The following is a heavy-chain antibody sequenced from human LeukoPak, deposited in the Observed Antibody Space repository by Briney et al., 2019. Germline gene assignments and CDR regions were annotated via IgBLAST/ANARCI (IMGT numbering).Heavy chain of an antibody. V-gene: IGHV3-23*01. D-gene: IGHD6-13*01. CDR1: GFTFGTYA. CDR2: ISGSGAST. CDR3: AKDSKVAAAGYFFDY. Sequence: GGSLRLSCAASGFTFGTYAMTWVRQAPGKGLEWVSVISGSGASTNYADSVKGRFIISRDNSKNTLYLEMNSLRPEDTAVYHCAKDSKVAAAGYFFDYWGQGTLVTVSS. J-gene: IGHJ4*02.